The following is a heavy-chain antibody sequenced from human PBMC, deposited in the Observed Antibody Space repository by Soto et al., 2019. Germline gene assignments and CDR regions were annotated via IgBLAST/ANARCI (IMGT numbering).Heavy chain of an antibody. CDR1: GFTFSSYA. J-gene: IGHJ5*02. CDR3: AKMGMMVYASLIVSSHSSWFDP. Sequence: PGGSLRLSCAASGFTFSSYAMSWVRQAPGKGLEWVSAISGSGGSTYYADSVKGRFTISRDNSKNTLYLQMNSLRAEDTAVYYCAKMGMMVYASLIVSSHSSWFDPWGQGTLVTVSS. D-gene: IGHD2-8*01. CDR2: ISGSGGST. V-gene: IGHV3-23*01.